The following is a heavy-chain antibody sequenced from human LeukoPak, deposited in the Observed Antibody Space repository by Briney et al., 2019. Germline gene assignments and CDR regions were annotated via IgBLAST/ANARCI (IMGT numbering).Heavy chain of an antibody. Sequence: PGGSLRLSCAASGFTFSSYAMGWVRQAPGKGLEWVSGISGRGDNTYYADSVKGRFTISRDNSKNTLYLQMNSLRAEDTAVYYCAKEYSSGHWGQGTLVTVSS. V-gene: IGHV3-23*01. CDR2: ISGRGDNT. D-gene: IGHD6-19*01. CDR3: AKEYSSGH. J-gene: IGHJ4*02. CDR1: GFTFSSYA.